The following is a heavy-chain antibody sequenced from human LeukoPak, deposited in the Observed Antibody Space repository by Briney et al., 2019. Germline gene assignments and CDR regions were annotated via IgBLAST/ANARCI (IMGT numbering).Heavy chain of an antibody. CDR1: GGAFSSYA. D-gene: IGHD2-2*01. CDR2: IIPIFGTA. V-gene: IGHV1-69*05. J-gene: IGHJ4*02. CDR3: ARGVLVPAAAYYFDY. Sequence: SVKVSCKASGGAFSSYAISWVRQAPGQGLEWKGGIIPIFGTANYAQKFQGRVTITTDESTSTAYMELSSLRSEDTAVYYCARGVLVPAAAYYFDYWGQGTLVTVSS.